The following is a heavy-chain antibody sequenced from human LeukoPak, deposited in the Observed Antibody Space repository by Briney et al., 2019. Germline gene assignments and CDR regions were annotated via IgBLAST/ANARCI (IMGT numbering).Heavy chain of an antibody. CDR1: GFTFDDYA. CDR3: AKDIGSGYVYYYYGMDV. D-gene: IGHD5-18*01. V-gene: IGHV3-9*01. J-gene: IGHJ6*02. Sequence: GGSLRLSCAASGFTFDDYAMHRVREAPGKGLEWVSGLRWNSGSIGYADSVKGRFTISRDNAKSSLYLQMNSLRAEDTALYYCAKDIGSGYVYYYYGMDVWGQGTTVTVSS. CDR2: LRWNSGSI.